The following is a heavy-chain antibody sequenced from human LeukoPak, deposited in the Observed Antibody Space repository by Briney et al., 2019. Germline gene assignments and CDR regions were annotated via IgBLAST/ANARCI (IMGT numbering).Heavy chain of an antibody. CDR1: GGTFSSYA. CDR3: ARAPVGHYYYYYMDV. V-gene: IGHV1-69*06. J-gene: IGHJ6*03. CDR2: IIPIFGTA. Sequence: GASVKVSCKASGGTFSSYAISWVRQAPGQGLEWMGGIIPIFGTANYAQKFQGRVTITADKSTSTAYMELSSLRSEDTAVYYCARAPVGHYYYYYMDVWGKGTTVTVSS. D-gene: IGHD1-26*01.